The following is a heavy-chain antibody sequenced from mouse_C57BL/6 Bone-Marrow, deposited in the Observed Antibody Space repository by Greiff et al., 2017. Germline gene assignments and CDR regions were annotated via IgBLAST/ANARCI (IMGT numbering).Heavy chain of an antibody. CDR1: GFTFRDYG. Sequence: EVQRVESGGGLVKPGGSLKLSCAASGFTFRDYGMHWVRQAPEKGLEWVAYISSGSSTIYYADTVKGRFTISRDNAKNTLFLQMTSLRSEETAMDYCARRGGLYAMDYWGQGTSVTVSS. V-gene: IGHV5-17*01. CDR2: ISSGSSTI. CDR3: ARRGGLYAMDY. J-gene: IGHJ4*01.